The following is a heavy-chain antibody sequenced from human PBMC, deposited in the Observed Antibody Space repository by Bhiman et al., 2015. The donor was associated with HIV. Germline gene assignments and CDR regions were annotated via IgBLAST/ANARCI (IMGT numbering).Heavy chain of an antibody. Sequence: EVQLVESGGGLVQPGGSLRLSCAASGFTFSTYSMNWVRQAPGKGLEWLSYISSSSSTIYYADFVKGRFTISRDNAKNSLYLQMNSLRAEDTAVYYCASGSGSVNLDHWGQGTLVTVSS. CDR2: ISSSSSTI. J-gene: IGHJ4*02. D-gene: IGHD3-10*01. CDR3: ASGSGSVNLDH. CDR1: GFTFSTYS. V-gene: IGHV3-48*01.